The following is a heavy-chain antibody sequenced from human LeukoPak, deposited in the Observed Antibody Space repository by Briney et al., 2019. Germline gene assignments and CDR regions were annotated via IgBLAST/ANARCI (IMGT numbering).Heavy chain of an antibody. V-gene: IGHV5-10-1*01. CDR3: AIAAAGYYYYGMDV. J-gene: IGHJ6*04. Sequence: GESLGISCKGSGYSLTSYWISWVRPMPGKGLEWMGRIDPSDSYTNYSPSFQGHVTISADKSISTAYLQWSSLKASDTAMYYCAIAAAGYYYYGMDVWGKGTTVTVSS. CDR2: IDPSDSYT. CDR1: GYSLTSYW. D-gene: IGHD6-13*01.